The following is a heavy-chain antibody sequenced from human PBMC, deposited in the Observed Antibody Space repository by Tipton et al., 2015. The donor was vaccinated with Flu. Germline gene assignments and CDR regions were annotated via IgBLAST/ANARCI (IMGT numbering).Heavy chain of an antibody. Sequence: TLSLTCAVYGGSFSGYYWSWIRQPPGKGLEWIGRIYTSGSTNYNPSLKSRVTMSVDTSKNQFSLKLSSVTAADTAVYYCARGGSGAAGPYYYYYYMDVWGKGTTVTVSS. D-gene: IGHD6-13*01. CDR3: ARGGSGAAGPYYYYYYMDV. J-gene: IGHJ6*03. CDR2: IYTSGST. V-gene: IGHV4-59*10. CDR1: GGSFSGYY.